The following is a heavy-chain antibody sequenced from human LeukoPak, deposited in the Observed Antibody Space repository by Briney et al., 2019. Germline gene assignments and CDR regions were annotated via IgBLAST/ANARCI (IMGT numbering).Heavy chain of an antibody. D-gene: IGHD3-22*01. J-gene: IGHJ4*02. V-gene: IGHV4-34*01. CDR1: GGSFSGYY. Sequence: PSETLSLTCAAYGGSFSGYYWSWIRQPPGKGLEWIGEINHSGSTNYNPSLKSRVTISVDTSKNQFSLKLRSVTAADTAVYYCARALYSYDSSRYWTSAAQKYIDYWGQGTLVTASS. CDR3: ARALYSYDSSRYWTSAAQKYIDY. CDR2: INHSGST.